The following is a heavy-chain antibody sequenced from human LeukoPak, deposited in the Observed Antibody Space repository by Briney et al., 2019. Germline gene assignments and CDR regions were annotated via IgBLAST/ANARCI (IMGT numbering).Heavy chain of an antibody. Sequence: GGSLRLSCAASGFTFSSYEMNWVRQAPGKGLEWVSYISSSGSTIYCADSVKGRFTISRDNAKNSLYLQMNSLRAEDTAVYYCAKVLPLLWFGENWFDPWGQGTLVTVSS. J-gene: IGHJ5*02. V-gene: IGHV3-48*03. CDR3: AKVLPLLWFGENWFDP. CDR2: ISSSGSTI. D-gene: IGHD3-10*01. CDR1: GFTFSSYE.